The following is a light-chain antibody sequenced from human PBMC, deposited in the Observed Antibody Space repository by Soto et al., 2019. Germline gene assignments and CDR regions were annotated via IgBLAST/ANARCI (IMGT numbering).Light chain of an antibody. J-gene: IGKJ1*01. V-gene: IGKV3-20*01. Sequence: IVLTHSQGTLFFPPVGRGAFXARSSQSVNSNYLAWYQQKPGQAPRLLFYHGSTRATGIPDRFSGSGSGTDFTLTISRLEPEDFAVYYCHQYGSSRPTFGQGTKVDIK. CDR3: HQYGSSRPT. CDR2: HGS. CDR1: QSVNSNY.